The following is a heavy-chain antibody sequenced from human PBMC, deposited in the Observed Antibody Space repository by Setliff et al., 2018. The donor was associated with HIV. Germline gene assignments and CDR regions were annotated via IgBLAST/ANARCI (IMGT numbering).Heavy chain of an antibody. CDR1: GDSISSYY. D-gene: IGHD3-16*01. V-gene: IGHV4-59*08. CDR2: VYYSGSS. Sequence: SETLSLTCTVSGDSISSYYWTWIRQPPGKGLEWIGYVYYSGSSNYNPSLQSRVTISVDTSKKQFSLKLSSVTAADTAVYFCARLGYVTFDFDYWGQGTLVTVSS. CDR3: ARLGYVTFDFDY. J-gene: IGHJ4*02.